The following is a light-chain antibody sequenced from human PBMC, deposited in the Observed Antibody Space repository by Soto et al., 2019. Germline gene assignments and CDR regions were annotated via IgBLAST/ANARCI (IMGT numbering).Light chain of an antibody. CDR1: QSVSSSY. CDR2: GAS. J-gene: IGKJ2*02. Sequence: EIVLTQSPGTLSLSPGERATLSCRASQSVSSSYLAWYQQKPGQAPRLLIYGASTRATGVPDSFSGSGSGTDFTVTISRLEPEDFAVYYCQQYGSSTWTFGQGTKLEIK. CDR3: QQYGSSTWT. V-gene: IGKV3-20*01.